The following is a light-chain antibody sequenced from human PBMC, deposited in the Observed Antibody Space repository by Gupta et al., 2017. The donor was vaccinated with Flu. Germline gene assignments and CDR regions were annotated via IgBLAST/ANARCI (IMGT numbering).Light chain of an antibody. CDR2: DNN. V-gene: IGLV1-51*01. CDR3: GSWDSSLNAGV. J-gene: IGLJ3*02. CDR1: DSNIGTRS. Sequence: QSVLTQPPSVSAAPGQKVILSCSGSDSNIGTRSVSWYQQVPGTAPKLLIYDNNNRPSGIPDRFSGSKSGTPATLGITGLQTGDGADYYCGSWDSSLNAGVFGGGTKVTVL.